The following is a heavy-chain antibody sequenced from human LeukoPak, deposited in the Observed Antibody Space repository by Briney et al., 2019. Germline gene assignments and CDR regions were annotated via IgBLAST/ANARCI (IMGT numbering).Heavy chain of an antibody. Sequence: GESLRLSCAASGFTFSSYAMIWVRQAPGKGLEWVSAISGSGGSTYYADSVKSRFTISRDHSKSTLYLQMNSLRAEDTAVYYCAKDISGYRLPTLDYWGQGKLVTVSS. CDR2: ISGSGGST. J-gene: IGHJ4*02. CDR3: AKDISGYRLPTLDY. D-gene: IGHD6-13*01. CDR1: GFTFSSYA. V-gene: IGHV3-23*01.